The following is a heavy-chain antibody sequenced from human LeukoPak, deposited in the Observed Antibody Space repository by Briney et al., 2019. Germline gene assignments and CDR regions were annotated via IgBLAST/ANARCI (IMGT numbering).Heavy chain of an antibody. D-gene: IGHD4-17*01. CDR1: GFTFSDYY. V-gene: IGHV3-11*04. CDR3: ARGVESTYQAGPYGDSGVWFDP. Sequence: GGSLRLSCAASGFTFSDYYMSWIRQAPGKGLEWVSYISSSGSTIYYADSVKGRFTISRDNAKNSLYLQMNSLRAEDTAVYYCARGVESTYQAGPYGDSGVWFDPWGQGTLVTVSS. CDR2: ISSSGSTI. J-gene: IGHJ5*02.